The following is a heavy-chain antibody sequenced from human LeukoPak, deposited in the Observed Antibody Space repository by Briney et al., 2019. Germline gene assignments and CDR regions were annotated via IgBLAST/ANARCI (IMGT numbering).Heavy chain of an antibody. Sequence: GGSLRLSCAASGFTFSGYDMSWVRQAPGKGLEWVSYTSSSSSTIYYADSVKSRFTISRDNAKNSLYLQMNSLRAEDTAVYYCARSFSIVVVPAANTDYWGQGTLVTVSS. CDR2: TSSSSSTI. CDR1: GFTFSGYD. CDR3: ARSFSIVVVPAANTDY. J-gene: IGHJ4*02. V-gene: IGHV3-48*04. D-gene: IGHD2-2*01.